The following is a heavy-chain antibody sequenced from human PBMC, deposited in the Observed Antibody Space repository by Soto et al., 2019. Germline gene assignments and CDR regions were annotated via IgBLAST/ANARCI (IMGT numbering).Heavy chain of an antibody. Sequence: PSETLSLTCAVYGGSFSGYYWSWIRQPPGKGLEWIGEINHSGSTNYNPSLKSRVTISVDTPKNQFSLKLSSVTAADTAVYYCARGTRGYSSGWYDYWGQGTLVTVSS. CDR2: INHSGST. CDR1: GGSFSGYY. J-gene: IGHJ4*02. V-gene: IGHV4-34*01. D-gene: IGHD6-19*01. CDR3: ARGTRGYSSGWYDY.